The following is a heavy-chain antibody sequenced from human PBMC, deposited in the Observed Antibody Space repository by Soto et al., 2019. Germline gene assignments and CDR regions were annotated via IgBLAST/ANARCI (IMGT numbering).Heavy chain of an antibody. V-gene: IGHV4-59*01. D-gene: IGHD6-19*01. CDR1: GGSISSYY. J-gene: IGHJ4*02. CDR3: ARDSSGLSY. Sequence: PSETLSLTCTVSGGSISSYYWSWIRQPPGKGLEWIGYTYYSGSTNYNPSLKSRVTISVDTSKNQFSLKLSSVTAADTAVYYCARDSSGLSYWGQGTLVTVSS. CDR2: TYYSGST.